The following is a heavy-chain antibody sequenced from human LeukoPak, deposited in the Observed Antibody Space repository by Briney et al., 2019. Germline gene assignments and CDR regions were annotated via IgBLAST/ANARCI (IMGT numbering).Heavy chain of an antibody. J-gene: IGHJ3*02. D-gene: IGHD2-15*01. CDR3: ARGGALGYCSGGSYYSGVEAFDI. CDR2: IIPIFGTA. V-gene: IGHV1-69*06. CDR1: GGTFSSYA. Sequence: SVKVSCKASGGTFSSYAISWVRQAPGQGLEWMGGIIPIFGTANYAQKFQGRVTITADKSTSTAYMELSSLRSEDTAVYYCARGGALGYCSGGSYYSGVEAFDIWGQGTMVTVSS.